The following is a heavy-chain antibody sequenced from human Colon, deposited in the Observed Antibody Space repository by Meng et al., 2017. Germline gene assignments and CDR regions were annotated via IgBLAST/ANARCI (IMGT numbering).Heavy chain of an antibody. CDR2: MSDSGTT. CDR3: ARDTLYGTDY. CDR1: GGSIKSGGYH. J-gene: IGHJ4*02. D-gene: IGHD4-17*01. Sequence: QVHLHESGPGQVRPSDDLSLVFTVSGGSIKSGGYHWSWVRQHPGKGLEYIGFMSDSGTTDYNPSLRSRVSISEIGSSKNQFSLTLRSVTAADTATYFCARDTLYGTDYWGQGVLVTVSS. V-gene: IGHV4-31*03.